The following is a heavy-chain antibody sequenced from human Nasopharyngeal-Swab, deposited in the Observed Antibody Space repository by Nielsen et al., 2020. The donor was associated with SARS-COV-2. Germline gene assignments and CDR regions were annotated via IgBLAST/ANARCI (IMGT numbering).Heavy chain of an antibody. J-gene: IGHJ6*03. Sequence: SETLSLTCDVSGGSIRSSNWWTWVRQPPGKGLEWIGEIYHGGNTNYNPSLKSRVSISVDKSKNQFSLKLTSVTATDTAVYYCARAQRGLAATIFYDYMDVWGKGTTVTDSS. CDR3: ARAQRGLAATIFYDYMDV. V-gene: IGHV4-4*02. CDR1: GGSIRSSNW. D-gene: IGHD6-25*01. CDR2: IYHGGNT.